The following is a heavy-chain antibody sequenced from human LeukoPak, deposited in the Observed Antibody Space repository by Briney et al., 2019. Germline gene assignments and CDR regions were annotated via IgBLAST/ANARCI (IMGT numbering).Heavy chain of an antibody. CDR3: ARDLDYYATDK. D-gene: IGHD3/OR15-3a*01. CDR2: MYKDGTGI. J-gene: IGHJ4*02. CDR1: GFSLTRYW. Sequence: PGGSLRLSCAASGFSLTRYWMSWVRQTPGKGLEWVANMYKDGTGIHYMESVKGRFTISADKTNSTPYLQRSSPRAADTAVYFCARDLDYYATDKWGQGTLVTVSS. V-gene: IGHV3-7*01.